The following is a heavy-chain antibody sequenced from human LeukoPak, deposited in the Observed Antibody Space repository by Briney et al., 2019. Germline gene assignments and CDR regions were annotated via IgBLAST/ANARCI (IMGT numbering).Heavy chain of an antibody. V-gene: IGHV6-1*01. CDR1: GDSVSSNSAA. Sequence: SQTPSLTCAISGDSVSSNSAAWNWIRQSPSRGLEWLVRTYYRSKWYNDYAVSVKSRIVIDPDTSKNQFSLRLSSVTAADTAVYYCARHSYGSNTIDYWGQGTLVTVSS. CDR3: ARHSYGSNTIDY. J-gene: IGHJ4*02. D-gene: IGHD5-18*01. CDR2: TYYRSKWYN.